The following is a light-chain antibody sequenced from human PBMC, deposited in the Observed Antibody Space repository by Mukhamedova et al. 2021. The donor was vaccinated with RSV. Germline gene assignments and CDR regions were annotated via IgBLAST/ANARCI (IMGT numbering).Light chain of an antibody. V-gene: IGLV1-40*01. Sequence: GSSSNVGAGSDVHWYQQLPGTAPKLHIYGNNNRPSGVPDRFSGSKSGTSASLPITGLPAEDDAHYYCQSYDSSLRAQVF. CDR2: GNN. CDR1: SSNVGAGSD. J-gene: IGLJ1*01. CDR3: QSYDSSLRAQV.